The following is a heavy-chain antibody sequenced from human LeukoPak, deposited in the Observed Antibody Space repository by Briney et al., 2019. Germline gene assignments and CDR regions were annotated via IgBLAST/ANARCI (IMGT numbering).Heavy chain of an antibody. CDR3: AKDDGSSGYQGLDH. CDR1: RFTFSSYA. V-gene: IGHV3-33*06. J-gene: IGHJ4*02. CDR2: IWYDGSNK. Sequence: PGGSLSRSCSASRFTFSSYAWHWDRQAPGKGLEWVAVIWYDGSNKYYADSVKGRFTISRDNSKNTLYLQMNSLRAEDTAVYFCAKDDGSSGYQGLDHWRQGTGVPVSS. D-gene: IGHD3-22*01.